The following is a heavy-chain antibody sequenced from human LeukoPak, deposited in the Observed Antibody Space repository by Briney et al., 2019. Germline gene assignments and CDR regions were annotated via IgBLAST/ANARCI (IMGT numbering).Heavy chain of an antibody. CDR1: GGSFSGYY. Sequence: PSETLSLTCAVYGGSFSGYYWSWIRQPPGKGLEWIGEINHSGSTNYNPSLKSRVTISVDTSKNQFSLQLNSVTPEDTAVYYCARGYSSLRAFDYWGQGTLVTVSS. V-gene: IGHV4-34*01. J-gene: IGHJ4*02. CDR3: ARGYSSLRAFDY. CDR2: INHSGST. D-gene: IGHD6-13*01.